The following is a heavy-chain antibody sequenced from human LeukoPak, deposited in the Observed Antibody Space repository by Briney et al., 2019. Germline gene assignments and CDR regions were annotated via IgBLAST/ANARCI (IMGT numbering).Heavy chain of an antibody. CDR3: AYPSVLSGYEAPPRGVYYYMDV. Sequence: SETLSLTCAVYGGSFSGYYWSWIRQPPGKGLEWIGEINHSGSTNYNPSLKSRVTISVDTSKNQFSLKLSSVTAEDTAVYYCAYPSVLSGYEAPPRGVYYYMDVWGKGTTVTVSS. V-gene: IGHV4-34*01. J-gene: IGHJ6*03. CDR1: GGSFSGYY. D-gene: IGHD5-12*01. CDR2: INHSGST.